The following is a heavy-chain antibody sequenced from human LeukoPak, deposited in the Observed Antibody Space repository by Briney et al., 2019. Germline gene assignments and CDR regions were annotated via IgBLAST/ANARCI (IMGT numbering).Heavy chain of an antibody. CDR3: ARAADSGSYHRRYYFDY. J-gene: IGHJ4*02. D-gene: IGHD1-26*01. CDR1: GGSISSSSYY. V-gene: IGHV4-39*07. CDR2: IYYSGST. Sequence: SETLSLTCTVSGGSISSSSYYWGWIRQPPGKGLEWIGSIYYSGSTYYNPSLKSRVTISVDTSKNQFSLKLSSVTAADTAVYYCARAADSGSYHRRYYFDYWGQGTLVTVSS.